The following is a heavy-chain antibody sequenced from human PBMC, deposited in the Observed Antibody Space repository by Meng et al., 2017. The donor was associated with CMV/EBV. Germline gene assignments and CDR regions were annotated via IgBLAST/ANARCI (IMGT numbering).Heavy chain of an antibody. V-gene: IGHV1-2*02. J-gene: IGHJ4*01. CDR3: ARSSGWSRFDY. CDR2: INPNDDT. D-gene: IGHD6-19*01. Sequence: QVTSVQSGVGMKKPGASGKVSCKASGYPITDYYIHWVRQAPGQGFQWMGWINPNDDTNYAQNFQGRVTMTRDMSINTIYMELSRLTSEDTAVYYCARSSGWSRFDYWGHGTLVTVSS. CDR1: GYPITDYY.